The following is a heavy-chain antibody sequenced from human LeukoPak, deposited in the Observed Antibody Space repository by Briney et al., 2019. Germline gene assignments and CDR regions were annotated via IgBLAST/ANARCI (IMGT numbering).Heavy chain of an antibody. CDR3: AKVGSYGYWYFDL. CDR1: GLTFSGYP. J-gene: IGHJ2*01. V-gene: IGHV3-23*01. Sequence: GGSLRLSCPASGLTFSGYPMSWFRQAPGKGLEWASAISGSGGSTYYADSVKGRFTISRDNSKNTLYLQMNSLRAEDTAVYYCAKVGSYGYWYFDLWGRGTLVTVSS. CDR2: ISGSGGST. D-gene: IGHD1-26*01.